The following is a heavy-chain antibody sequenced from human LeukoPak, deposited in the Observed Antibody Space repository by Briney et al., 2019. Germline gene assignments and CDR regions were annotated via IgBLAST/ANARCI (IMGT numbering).Heavy chain of an antibody. V-gene: IGHV3-48*01. J-gene: IGHJ4*02. CDR1: GFTFSSYS. CDR2: ISSSSSTM. D-gene: IGHD6-13*01. CDR3: ARDDASIAAALDY. Sequence: GGSLRLSCAASGFTFSSYSMNWVRQAPGKGLEWVSYISSSSSTMYYADSVKGRFTISRDNAKNSLYLQMNSLRAEDTAVYYCARDDASIAAALDYWGQGTLVTVSS.